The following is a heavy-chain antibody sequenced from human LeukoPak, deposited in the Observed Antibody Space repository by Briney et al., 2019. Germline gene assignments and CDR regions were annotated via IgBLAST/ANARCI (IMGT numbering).Heavy chain of an antibody. Sequence: SVKVSCKASGYTFTGYYMHWVRQAPGQGLEWMGGIIPIFGTANYAQKFPGRVTITADESTSTAYMEPSSLRSEDTAVYYCARRPKGSGSYYKGGFDYWGQGTLVTVSS. CDR2: IIPIFGTA. D-gene: IGHD3-10*01. J-gene: IGHJ4*02. CDR3: ARRPKGSGSYYKGGFDY. CDR1: GYTFTGYY. V-gene: IGHV1-69*13.